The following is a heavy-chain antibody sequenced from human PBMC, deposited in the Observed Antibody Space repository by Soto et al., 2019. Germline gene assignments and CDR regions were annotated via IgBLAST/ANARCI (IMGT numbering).Heavy chain of an antibody. D-gene: IGHD2-8*01. CDR1: VFTFSSYS. CDR2: ISSSSSYI. J-gene: IGHJ4*02. Sequence: GGSLRLSCAASVFTFSSYSMNWVRQAPGKGLEWVSSISSSSSYIYYADSVKGRFTISRDNAKNSLYLQMNSLRAEDTAVYYCARDRKDIVLMVYAKFDYWGQGTLVTVSS. V-gene: IGHV3-21*01. CDR3: ARDRKDIVLMVYAKFDY.